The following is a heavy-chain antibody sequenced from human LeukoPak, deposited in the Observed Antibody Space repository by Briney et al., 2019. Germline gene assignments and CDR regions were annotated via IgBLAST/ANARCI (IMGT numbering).Heavy chain of an antibody. V-gene: IGHV4-59*01. J-gene: IGHJ5*02. CDR1: GGSISSYY. CDR3: ARGRSGFDP. CDR2: IYYSGSI. Sequence: PSETLSLTCIVSGGSISSYYWSWIRQPPGKGLEWIGYIYYSGSINYNPSLKSRVTISVDTSKNQFSLMLSSVTAADTAVYYCARGRSGFDPWGQGTLVTVSS.